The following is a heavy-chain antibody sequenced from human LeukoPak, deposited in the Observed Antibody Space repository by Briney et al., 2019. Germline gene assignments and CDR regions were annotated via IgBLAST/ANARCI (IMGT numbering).Heavy chain of an antibody. CDR3: ARDQIAVVENWFDP. J-gene: IGHJ5*02. CDR1: GYTFTSYG. CDR2: ISAYNGNT. D-gene: IGHD6-19*01. V-gene: IGHV1-18*01. Sequence: ASVKVSCKASGYTFTSYGISWVRQAPGQGLEWMGWISAYNGNTNYAQKLQGRVTMTTDTSTSTAYMELRSLRSDDTAVYYCARDQIAVVENWFDPWGQGTLVTVSS.